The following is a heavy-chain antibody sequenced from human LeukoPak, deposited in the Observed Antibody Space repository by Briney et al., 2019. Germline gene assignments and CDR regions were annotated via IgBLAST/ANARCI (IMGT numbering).Heavy chain of an antibody. Sequence: GGSLRLSCAAAGFTFSKFAMHWVRQAPGKGLEWVSYISSSGSTIYYADSVKGRFTISRDNAKNSLYLQMNSLRAEDTAVYYCARFLLAAACTRYFDYWGQGTLDTVS. CDR1: GFTFSKFA. D-gene: IGHD6-13*01. J-gene: IGHJ4*02. CDR3: ARFLLAAACTRYFDY. V-gene: IGHV3-48*03. CDR2: ISSSGSTI.